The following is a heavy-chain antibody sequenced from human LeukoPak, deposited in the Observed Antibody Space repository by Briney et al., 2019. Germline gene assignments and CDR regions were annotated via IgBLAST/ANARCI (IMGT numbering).Heavy chain of an antibody. D-gene: IGHD2-15*01. J-gene: IGHJ4*02. CDR1: TFTFHSYT. CDR2: ISSNGGST. V-gene: IGHV3-64D*09. CDR3: VKSLRYCSGGSCY. Sequence: PGGSLRLFCEVSTFTFHSYTMIWVRQAPGKGPEYVSAISSNGGSTYYADSAKGRFTISRDNSRNTLYLQMSSLRAEDTAVYYCVKSLRYCSGGSCYWGQGTLVTVSS.